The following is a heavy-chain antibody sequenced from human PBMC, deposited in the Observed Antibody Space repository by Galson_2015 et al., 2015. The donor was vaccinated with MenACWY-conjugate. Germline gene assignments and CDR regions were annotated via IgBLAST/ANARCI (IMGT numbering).Heavy chain of an antibody. CDR1: GFTFSSYA. J-gene: IGHJ6*02. CDR3: ARGWDYDTYYYYGMDV. Sequence: SLRLSCAASGFTFSSYAMNWVRQAPGKGLERVANINQDGSEEYYVDSEKGRFTISRDNAKKSLYLQMSSLRAEDTAVYYCARGWDYDTYYYYGMDVWGQGTTVTVSS. V-gene: IGHV3-7*03. D-gene: IGHD3-9*01. CDR2: INQDGSEE.